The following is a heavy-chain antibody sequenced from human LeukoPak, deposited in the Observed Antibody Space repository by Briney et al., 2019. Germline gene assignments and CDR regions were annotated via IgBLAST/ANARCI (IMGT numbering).Heavy chain of an antibody. Sequence: SQTLSLTCAISGDSVSSNTTAWNWIRQSPSSGLEWLGRTYYRSKWYYEYAISVRSRITINPDTSKNQFSLQLNSVTPEDTAVYYCTKGYSMSYWGLGTLVTVSS. D-gene: IGHD6-13*01. CDR3: TKGYSMSY. J-gene: IGHJ4*02. V-gene: IGHV6-1*01. CDR1: GDSVSSNTTA. CDR2: TYYRSKWYY.